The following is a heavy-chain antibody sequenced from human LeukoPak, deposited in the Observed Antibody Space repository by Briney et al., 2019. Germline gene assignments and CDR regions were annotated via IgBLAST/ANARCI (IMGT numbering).Heavy chain of an antibody. Sequence: GGSLRLSCAASGFTFSDYYMSWIRQAPGKGLGWVSYISSSGSTIYYADSVKGRFTISRDNAKNSLYLQMNSLRAEDTAVYYCARVVSSTAYLDYWGQGTLVTVSS. D-gene: IGHD2-2*01. CDR2: ISSSGSTI. CDR1: GFTFSDYY. CDR3: ARVVSSTAYLDY. V-gene: IGHV3-11*01. J-gene: IGHJ4*02.